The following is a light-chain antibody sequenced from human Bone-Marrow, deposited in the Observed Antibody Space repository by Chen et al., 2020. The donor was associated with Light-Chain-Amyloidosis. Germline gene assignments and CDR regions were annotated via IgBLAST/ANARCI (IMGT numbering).Light chain of an antibody. CDR3: QSCHGSSKGV. CDR1: SGSIATNY. V-gene: IGLV6-57*01. J-gene: IGLJ3*02. CDR2: EDD. Sequence: NFMLTQPHSVSESPGKTVIISCTRSSGSIATNYLQWYQQRPGSSPTTLIYEDDQRPSGVPDRFSGSSDRSSNSASLTISELKDEDEADCYCQSCHGSSKGVFGGGTKLTVL.